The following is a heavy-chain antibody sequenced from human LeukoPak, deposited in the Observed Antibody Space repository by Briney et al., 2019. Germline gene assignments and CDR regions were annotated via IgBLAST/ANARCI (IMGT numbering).Heavy chain of an antibody. Sequence: PLRSLRLSCAASGFTFSSYAMSWVRQAPGKGLGWVSAISGSGGSTYYADSVKGRFTISRDNSKNALYLQMNSLRAEDTAVYYCAKDRGIAAARNWFDPWGQGTLVTVSS. CDR1: GFTFSSYA. CDR3: AKDRGIAAARNWFDP. V-gene: IGHV3-23*01. D-gene: IGHD6-13*01. CDR2: ISGSGGST. J-gene: IGHJ5*02.